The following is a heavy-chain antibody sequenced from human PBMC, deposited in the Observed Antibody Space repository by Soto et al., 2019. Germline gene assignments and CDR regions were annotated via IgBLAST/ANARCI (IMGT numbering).Heavy chain of an antibody. CDR1: GFTFNHYA. Sequence: PGGSLRLSCEASGFTFNHYAISWVRLAPGRGLEWVSGISGSGKSPYYADSVKGRFIISRDKSKNTLYLQMNSLRAEDTALYYCAKSFSSNWYDYFDYWGQGSLVTVSS. D-gene: IGHD6-13*01. CDR2: ISGSGKSP. CDR3: AKSFSSNWYDYFDY. J-gene: IGHJ4*02. V-gene: IGHV3-23*01.